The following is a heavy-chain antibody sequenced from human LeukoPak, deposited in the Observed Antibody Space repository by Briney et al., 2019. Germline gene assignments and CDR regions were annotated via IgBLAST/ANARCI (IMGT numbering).Heavy chain of an antibody. Sequence: ASVKVSCKASGYTFTSYGISWVRQAPGQGLEWMGWISTYNGNTNYAQKLQGRVTMTTDTPTSTAYMELRSLRSDDTALYYCARPSGSYLIGAFDIWGQGTMVTVSS. J-gene: IGHJ3*02. CDR1: GYTFTSYG. D-gene: IGHD1-26*01. CDR2: ISTYNGNT. V-gene: IGHV1-18*01. CDR3: ARPSGSYLIGAFDI.